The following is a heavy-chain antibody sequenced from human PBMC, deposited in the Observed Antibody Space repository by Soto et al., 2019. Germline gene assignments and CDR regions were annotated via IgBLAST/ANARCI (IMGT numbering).Heavy chain of an antibody. V-gene: IGHV1-69*05. CDR1: GGTFSSYA. D-gene: IGHD2-2*01. CDR2: IIPIFGTA. J-gene: IGHJ6*03. CDR3: ASHSTSPYYYYMDV. Sequence: SVKVSCKASGGTFSSYAISWVRQAPGQGLEWMGGIIPIFGTADYAQKFQGRVTITRDASTSTVYMELSSLRSEDTAVYYCASHSTSPYYYYMDVWGKGTTVTVSS.